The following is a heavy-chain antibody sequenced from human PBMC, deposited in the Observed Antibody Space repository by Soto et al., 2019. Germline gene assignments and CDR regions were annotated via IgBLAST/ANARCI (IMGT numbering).Heavy chain of an antibody. D-gene: IGHD6-19*01. Sequence: PSETLSLTCTVSGGSISSYFWSWIRQPPGKGLEWIGYISYIGSTNYNPSLKSRITISVDTSKNQFSLKLSSVTAADTAVYYCARHYSSGWDYFDYWGQGTLVTVSS. CDR1: GGSISSYF. CDR3: ARHYSSGWDYFDY. V-gene: IGHV4-59*08. J-gene: IGHJ4*02. CDR2: ISYIGST.